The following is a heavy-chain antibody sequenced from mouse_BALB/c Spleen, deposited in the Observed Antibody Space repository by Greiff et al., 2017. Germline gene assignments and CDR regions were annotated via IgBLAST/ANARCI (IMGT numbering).Heavy chain of an antibody. CDR3: ARGGRWYFDV. Sequence: QVQLQQSGAELVKPGAPVKLSCKASGYTFTSYWMNWVKQRPGRGLEWIGRIDPSDSETHYNQKFKDKATLTVDKSSSTAYIQLSSLTSEDSAVYYCARGGRWYFDVWGAGTTVTVSS. J-gene: IGHJ1*01. V-gene: IGHV1-69*02. CDR2: IDPSDSET. CDR1: GYTFTSYW.